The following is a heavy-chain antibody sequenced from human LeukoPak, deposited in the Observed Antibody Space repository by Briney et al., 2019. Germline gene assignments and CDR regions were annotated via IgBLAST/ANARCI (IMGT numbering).Heavy chain of an antibody. V-gene: IGHV1-46*01. Sequence: ASVKVSCKASGYTFTSYYMHWVRQAPGQGLEWMGIINPSGGSTSYAQKFQGRVTMTRDTSTSTVYMELSSLRSEDTAVYYRARGSIVASYVLLYYFDYWGQGTLVTVSS. CDR3: ARGSIVASYVLLYYFDY. CDR1: GYTFTSYY. CDR2: INPSGGST. J-gene: IGHJ4*02. D-gene: IGHD1-26*01.